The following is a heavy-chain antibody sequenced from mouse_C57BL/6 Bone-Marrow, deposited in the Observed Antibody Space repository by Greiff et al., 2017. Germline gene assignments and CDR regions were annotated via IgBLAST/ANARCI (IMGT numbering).Heavy chain of an antibody. Sequence: QVQLQQSGPELVKPGASVKISCKASGYAFSSSWMNWVKQRPGKGLEWIGRIYPGDGDTNYNGKFKGKATLTADKSSRTAYMQLSSLTSEDSAVYVCASYGSSHWYFDVWGTGTTVTVSS. CDR2: IYPGDGDT. CDR3: ASYGSSHWYFDV. CDR1: GYAFSSSW. D-gene: IGHD1-1*01. V-gene: IGHV1-82*01. J-gene: IGHJ1*03.